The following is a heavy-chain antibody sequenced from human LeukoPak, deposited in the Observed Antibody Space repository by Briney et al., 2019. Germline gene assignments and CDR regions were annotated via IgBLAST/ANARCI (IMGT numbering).Heavy chain of an antibody. D-gene: IGHD3-22*01. V-gene: IGHV4-59*01. Sequence: SETLSLTCTVSGGSISSYYWSWIRQPPGKGLEWIGYIYYSGSTNYNPSLKSRVTISVDTSKNQFSLKLSSVTAADTAVYHCARSSIVVVFDYWGQGTLVTVSS. CDR2: IYYSGST. CDR1: GGSISSYY. CDR3: ARSSIVVVFDY. J-gene: IGHJ4*02.